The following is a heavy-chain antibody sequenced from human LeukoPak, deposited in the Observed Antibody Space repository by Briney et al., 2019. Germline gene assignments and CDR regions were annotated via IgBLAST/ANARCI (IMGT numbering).Heavy chain of an antibody. Sequence: SETLSLTCTVSGGSISSYYWSWIRQPPGKGLEWIGYIYYSGSTNYNPPLKSRVTISVDTSKNQFSLKLSSVTAADTAVYYCARDDGSGVDYWGQGTLVTVSS. V-gene: IGHV4-59*12. CDR2: IYYSGST. D-gene: IGHD3-3*01. CDR3: ARDDGSGVDY. J-gene: IGHJ4*02. CDR1: GGSISSYY.